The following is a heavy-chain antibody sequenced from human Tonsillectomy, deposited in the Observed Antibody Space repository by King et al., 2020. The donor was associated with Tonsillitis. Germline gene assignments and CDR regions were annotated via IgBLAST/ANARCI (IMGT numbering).Heavy chain of an antibody. CDR3: VKGSGWVNWFDP. CDR1: GYSFTNYD. J-gene: IGHJ5*02. Sequence: QLAQSGAEVKKPGASVKVSCKASGYSFTNYDINWVRQATGQGLEWMGWMNPNSGNTGCAQKFQGRVTMTRNTSISTAYMELSSLRSDDTAVYYCVKGSGWVNWFDPWGQGTLVTVSS. D-gene: IGHD6-19*01. CDR2: MNPNSGNT. V-gene: IGHV1-8*01.